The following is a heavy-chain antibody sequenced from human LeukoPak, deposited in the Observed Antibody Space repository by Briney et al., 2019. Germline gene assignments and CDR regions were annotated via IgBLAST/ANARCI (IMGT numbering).Heavy chain of an antibody. CDR3: AKCVGREDYFDY. CDR2: ISGSGGST. V-gene: IGHV3-23*01. D-gene: IGHD1-26*01. Sequence: GGSLRLSCAASGFTFSSYAMSWVRQAPGHGLEWVSVISGSGGSTYYADSVKGRFTISRDNSKNTLYLQMNSLRDEDTAVYYCAKCVGREDYFDYWGQGTLVTVSS. CDR1: GFTFSSYA. J-gene: IGHJ4*02.